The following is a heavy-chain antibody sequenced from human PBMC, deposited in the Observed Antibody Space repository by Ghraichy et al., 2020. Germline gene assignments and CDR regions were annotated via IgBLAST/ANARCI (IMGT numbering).Heavy chain of an antibody. J-gene: IGHJ3*01. CDR1: GGSFSGYY. CDR2: AHPRGKT. D-gene: IGHD7-27*01. V-gene: IGHV4-34*01. Sequence: SQTLSLTCGVYGGSFSGYYWSWIRQSPGRGLEWIGEAHPRGKTNYNPSLMSRVAMSIDTSKNQFSLKLTSVSASDTAVYYCGRHITGDRAFDVWGQGTMVTVSS. CDR3: GRHITGDRAFDV.